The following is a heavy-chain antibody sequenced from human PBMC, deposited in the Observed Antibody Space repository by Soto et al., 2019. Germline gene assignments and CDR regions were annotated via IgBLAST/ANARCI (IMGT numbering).Heavy chain of an antibody. CDR3: ARDRTLWFGELFSYYYGMDV. CDR1: GFTFSSYW. J-gene: IGHJ6*02. V-gene: IGHV3-74*01. D-gene: IGHD3-10*01. CDR2: INSDGSST. Sequence: GGSLRLSCAASGFTFSSYWMHWVRQAPGKGLVWVSRINSDGSSTSYADSVKGRFTISRDNAKNTLYLQMNSLRAEDTAVYYCARDRTLWFGELFSYYYGMDVWRQGTTVTVSS.